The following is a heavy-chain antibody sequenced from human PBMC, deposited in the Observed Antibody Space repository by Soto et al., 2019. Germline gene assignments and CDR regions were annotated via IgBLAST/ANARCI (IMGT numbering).Heavy chain of an antibody. CDR1: GDSISSRSYY. CDR2: IYYSGST. V-gene: IGHV4-39*01. J-gene: IGHJ4*02. D-gene: IGHD2-21*02. CDR3: ARQRNSVVTQAYFDV. Sequence: SETLSLTCTVTGDSISSRSYYWGWIRQPPGKGLEWIGSIYYSGSTYNNPSLRSRVSMSIDTSKDQFSLKLKSVTAADTALYFCARQRNSVVTQAYFDVWGQGAMVTVYS.